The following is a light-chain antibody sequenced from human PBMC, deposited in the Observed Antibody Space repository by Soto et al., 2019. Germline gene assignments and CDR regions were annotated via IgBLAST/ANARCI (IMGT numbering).Light chain of an antibody. V-gene: IGLV2-23*03. J-gene: IGLJ2*01. CDR2: EGS. Sequence: QSALTQPASVSGSPGQSITISCTATSSDFGIFDLVSWYQQYPGKAPKVIIFEGSKRPSGVSDRFSGSTSGNTASLTISALQAEDEADYHCCSYAGNRTFVFGGGTKVTVL. CDR1: SSDFGIFDL. CDR3: CSYAGNRTFV.